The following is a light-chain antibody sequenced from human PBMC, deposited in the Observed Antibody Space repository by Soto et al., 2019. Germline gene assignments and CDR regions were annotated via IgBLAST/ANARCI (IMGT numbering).Light chain of an antibody. CDR2: GAS. J-gene: IGKJ3*01. CDR3: QQFGTIPLP. Sequence: EIVLTQSPGTLSLSPGERATLSCRASQSVSSTYLGWYQQQPGQAPRLLISGASNRATGIPDRFSGSGSGTDFTLTISRLAPEDCAVYYCQQFGTIPLPFGTGTKVDV. V-gene: IGKV3-20*01. CDR1: QSVSSTY.